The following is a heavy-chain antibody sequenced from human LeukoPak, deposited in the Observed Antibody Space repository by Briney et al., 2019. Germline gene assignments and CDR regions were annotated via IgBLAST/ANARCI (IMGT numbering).Heavy chain of an antibody. D-gene: IGHD6-19*01. CDR2: TSANGYST. CDR3: APGAYSGGWSPKGDFDC. J-gene: IGHJ4*02. Sequence: GGSLRLSCAASGFTFSNSAMSWVRQAPGRGLEWVSATSANGYSTYYADSVKGRFTISRDNSKNTLYLQMNTLRAEDTAVYYWAPGAYSGGWSPKGDFDCWGKGTLVTVP. CDR1: GFTFSNSA. V-gene: IGHV3-23*01.